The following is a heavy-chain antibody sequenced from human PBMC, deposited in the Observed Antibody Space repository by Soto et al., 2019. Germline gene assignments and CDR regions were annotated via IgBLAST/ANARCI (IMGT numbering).Heavy chain of an antibody. J-gene: IGHJ4*02. CDR3: ARGRRITRHSDY. CDR2: IIPIFGTA. CDR1: GGTFSSYA. V-gene: IGHV1-69*06. D-gene: IGHD3-10*01. Sequence: VASVKVSCKASGGTFSSYAISWVRQAPGQGLEWMGGIIPIFGTANYAQKFQGRVTITADKSTSTAYMELSSLRSEDTAVYYCARGRRITRHSDYWGQGTLGTVSS.